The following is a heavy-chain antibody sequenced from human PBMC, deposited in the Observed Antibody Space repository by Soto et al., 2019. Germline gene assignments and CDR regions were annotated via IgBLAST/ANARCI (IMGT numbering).Heavy chain of an antibody. CDR3: ARGQGRTLYSTVYYYYGMAV. CDR2: INHSGST. CDR1: GGSFSGYY. Sequence: SETLSLTCAVYGGSFSGYYWGWIRQPPGKGLEWIGEINHSGSTNYNPSLKSRVTISVDTSKNQFSLKLSSVTAADTAVYYCARGQGRTLYSTVYYYYGMAVWVQGTTVTVSS. J-gene: IGHJ6*02. V-gene: IGHV4-34*01. D-gene: IGHD2-8*01.